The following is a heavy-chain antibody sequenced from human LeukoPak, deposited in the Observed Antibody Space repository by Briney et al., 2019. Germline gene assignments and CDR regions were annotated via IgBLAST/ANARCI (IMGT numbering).Heavy chain of an antibody. CDR1: GFTFGDYA. CDR2: IRSKAYGGTT. CDR3: TREGDTAMVRRYFDY. V-gene: IGHV3-49*04. J-gene: IGHJ4*02. Sequence: PGRSLRLSCTASGFTFGDYAMSWVRQAPGKGLEWVGFIRSKAYGGTTEYAASVKGRFTISRDDSKSIAYLQMNSLKTEDTAVYYCTREGDTAMVRRYFDYWGQGTLVTVFS. D-gene: IGHD5-18*01.